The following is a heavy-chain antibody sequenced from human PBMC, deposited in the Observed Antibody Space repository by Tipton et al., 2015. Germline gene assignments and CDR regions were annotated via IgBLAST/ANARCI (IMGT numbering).Heavy chain of an antibody. D-gene: IGHD3-22*01. CDR3: VKGGYWYDKSGYSPLDY. CDR2: ISSNGYNT. Sequence: SLRLSCSAAGFTLNRYAMNWVRQAPGKGLEYVSAISSNGYNTYYADSVKGRFTISRDNSKNTLYLQMSSLRPEDTAVYYCVKGGYWYDKSGYSPLDYWGQGTLVTVSS. CDR1: GFTLNRYA. J-gene: IGHJ4*02. V-gene: IGHV3-64D*08.